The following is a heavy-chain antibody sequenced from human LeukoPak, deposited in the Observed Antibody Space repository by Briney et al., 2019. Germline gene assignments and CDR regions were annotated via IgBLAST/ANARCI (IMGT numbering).Heavy chain of an antibody. V-gene: IGHV3-48*03. D-gene: IGHD4-23*01. CDR1: GFTFSSYE. CDR2: ISSSGSTI. CDR3: ARDYGGSSPFDY. J-gene: IGHJ4*02. Sequence: HPGGSLRLSCAASGFTFSSYEMNWVRQAPGKGLEWVSYISSSGSTIYYADSVKGRFTISRDNAKNSLSLQMNSLRAEDTAVYYCARDYGGSSPFDYWGQGTLVTVSS.